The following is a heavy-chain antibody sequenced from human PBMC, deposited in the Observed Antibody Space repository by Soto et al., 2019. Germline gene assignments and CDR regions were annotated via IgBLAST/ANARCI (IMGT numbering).Heavy chain of an antibody. CDR1: GFTFSSYA. D-gene: IGHD6-6*01. J-gene: IGHJ4*02. CDR3: AKGESSIAARRPNYFDY. CDR2: ISGSGGST. V-gene: IGHV3-23*01. Sequence: GGSLRLSCAASGFTFSSYAMSWVRQAPGKGLEWVSAISGSGGSTYYADSVKGRFTISRDNSKNTLYLQMNSLRAEDTAVYYCAKGESSIAARRPNYFDYWGQGTLVTVSS.